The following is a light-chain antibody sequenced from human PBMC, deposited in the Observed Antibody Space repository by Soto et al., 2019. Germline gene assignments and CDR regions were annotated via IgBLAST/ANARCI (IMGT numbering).Light chain of an antibody. CDR2: DTS. CDR1: QGIGDT. Sequence: VLRQTPATLSVSPGGVATCSCRASQGIGDTLPWYQHKPGKAPRLLIYDTSTRATGVPTRFSGSSSGAEFTLTIPGLQSEACAVYYCQPYNSWPLTFGGGTTVDIK. V-gene: IGKV3-15*01. J-gene: IGKJ4*01. CDR3: QPYNSWPLT.